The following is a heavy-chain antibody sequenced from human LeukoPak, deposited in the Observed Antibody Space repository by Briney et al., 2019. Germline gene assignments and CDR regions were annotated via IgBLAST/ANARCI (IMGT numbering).Heavy chain of an antibody. CDR2: INPNSGGT. CDR3: ARVACSSISCYTLNY. D-gene: IGHD2-2*02. J-gene: IGHJ4*02. Sequence: ASVKVSCKASGYTFTGYYMHWVRQAPGQGLEWMGWINPNSGGTNYAQKFQGRVTMTRDTSISTAYMELSRLRSDDTAVYYCARVACSSISCYTLNYWGQGTLVTVSS. CDR1: GYTFTGYY. V-gene: IGHV1-2*02.